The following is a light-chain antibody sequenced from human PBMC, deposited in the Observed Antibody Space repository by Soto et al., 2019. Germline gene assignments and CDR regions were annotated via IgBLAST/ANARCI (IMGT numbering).Light chain of an antibody. CDR2: KAS. Sequence: DIQMTQSPSTLSASVGDRVTISCRASQSISNWLAWYQQKPGKAPKLLIYKASSLESGVPSRFSGSGSGTEFTLTISSLQPDDLATYYCQQYNSYPITFGQGTRLEIK. CDR1: QSISNW. J-gene: IGKJ5*01. CDR3: QQYNSYPIT. V-gene: IGKV1-5*03.